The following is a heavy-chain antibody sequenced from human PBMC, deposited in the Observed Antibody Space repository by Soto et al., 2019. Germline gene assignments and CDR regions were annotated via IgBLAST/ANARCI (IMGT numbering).Heavy chain of an antibody. D-gene: IGHD3-16*01. J-gene: IGHJ4*02. Sequence: GGSLRLSCAASGFKFSNYAMSWVRQAPGKGLEWVSLISATGGGTYYADSVKGRFTISRDNSHNTLYLQVHSLTAEDTAVYYCAKDRRAGGNSAFYFDFCGQGAQVTVYS. CDR1: GFKFSNYA. CDR2: ISATGGGT. CDR3: AKDRRAGGNSAFYFDF. V-gene: IGHV3-23*01.